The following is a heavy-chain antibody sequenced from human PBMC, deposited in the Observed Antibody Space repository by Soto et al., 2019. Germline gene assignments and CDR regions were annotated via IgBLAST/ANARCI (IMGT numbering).Heavy chain of an antibody. CDR1: GGSISSNSYY. V-gene: IGHV4-39*01. CDR2: IYYSGST. Sequence: PSETLSLTCTVSGGSISSNSYYWGWIRQPPGKGLEWIGSIYYSGSTYYNPSLKSRVTISVDTSKNQFSLKLSSVTAADTVVYYCARYQPTLSSRLIDPWGQGTLVTVSS. J-gene: IGHJ5*02. D-gene: IGHD6-13*01. CDR3: ARYQPTLSSRLIDP.